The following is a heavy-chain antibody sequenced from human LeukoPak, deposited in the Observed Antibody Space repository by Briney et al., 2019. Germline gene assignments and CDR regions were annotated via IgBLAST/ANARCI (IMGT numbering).Heavy chain of an antibody. CDR2: SRGSGGDT. D-gene: IGHD3-22*01. CDR3: AKYYNDSSGYFYYFDY. J-gene: IGHJ4*02. CDR1: GFTFSKNG. Sequence: GGSLRLSCAASGFTFSKNGMSWVRQAPGKGLEWVSASRGSGGDTYYADSVKGRFTISRDNSKNMLYLQMNSLRAEDTAVYYCAKYYNDSSGYFYYFDYWGQGTLVTVSS. V-gene: IGHV3-23*01.